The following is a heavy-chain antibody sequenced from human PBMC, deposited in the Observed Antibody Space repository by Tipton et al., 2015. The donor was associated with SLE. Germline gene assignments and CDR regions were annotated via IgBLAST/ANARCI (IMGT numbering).Heavy chain of an antibody. J-gene: IGHJ5*02. CDR2: IKHDGSEK. CDR3: ARAFGGYSYVNNWFDP. D-gene: IGHD5-18*01. V-gene: IGHV3-7*01. CDR1: GFTFSSYW. Sequence: SLRLSCAASGFTFSSYWMSWVRQAPGKGLEWVANIKHDGSEKYYVDSVKGRFTISRDNAKNSLYLQMNSLRAEDTAVYYCARAFGGYSYVNNWFDPWGQGTLVTVSS.